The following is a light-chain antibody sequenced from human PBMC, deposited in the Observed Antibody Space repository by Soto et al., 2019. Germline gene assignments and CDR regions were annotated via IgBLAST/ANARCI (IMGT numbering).Light chain of an antibody. CDR2: DAS. J-gene: IGKJ2*01. V-gene: IGKV3-11*01. CDR3: QQRSNWPPVYP. CDR1: QSVSSY. Sequence: EIVLTQSPATLSLSPGERATLSCRASQSVSSYLAWYQQKPGQAPRLLIYDASNRATGIPARFSGSGSGTDFNLTISSLEPEDFAVYYCQQRSNWPPVYPFGQGTKLEIK.